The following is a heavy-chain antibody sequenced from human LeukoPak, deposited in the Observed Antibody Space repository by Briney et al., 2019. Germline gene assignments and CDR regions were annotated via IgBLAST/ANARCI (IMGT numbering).Heavy chain of an antibody. CDR3: AKDQAPYYYATTGYPDY. CDR2: ISADGDST. D-gene: IGHD3-22*01. Sequence: GGSLRLSCAAAGFSFDDYAMYWVRQAPGKGLQWVSVISADGDSTYYADSVTGRFTIPRDNSKNSLYLQMNSLRSEDTAFYYCAKDQAPYYYATTGYPDYWGQGTLVTVSS. CDR1: GFSFDDYA. J-gene: IGHJ4*02. V-gene: IGHV3-43*02.